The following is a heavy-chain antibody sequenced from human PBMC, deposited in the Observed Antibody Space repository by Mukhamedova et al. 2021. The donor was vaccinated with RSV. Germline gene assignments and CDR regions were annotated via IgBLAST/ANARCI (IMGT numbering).Heavy chain of an antibody. J-gene: IGHJ4*02. CDR3: SKDRGVYSSCWYSXYYFYS. D-gene: IGHD6-19*01. CDR2: ISGSGSNT. Sequence: QAPGKGLEWVSAISGSGSNTYYADSVKGRFTISRDNSKNTVYLQMNSLRAEDTAVYFCSKDRGVYSSCWYSXYYFYSWGXGALV. V-gene: IGHV3-23*01.